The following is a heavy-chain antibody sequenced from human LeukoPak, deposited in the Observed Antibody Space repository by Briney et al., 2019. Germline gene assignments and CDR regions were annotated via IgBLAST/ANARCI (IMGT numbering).Heavy chain of an antibody. J-gene: IGHJ5*02. CDR1: GGSIGSGGYY. CDR2: IYYSGST. CDR3: AREQRYYYGSGSPLGP. Sequence: SETLSLTCTVSGGSIGSGGYYWSWIRQHPGKGLEWIGYIYYSGSTYYNPSLKSRVTISVDTSKNQFSLKLSSVTAADTAVYYCAREQRYYYGSGSPLGPWGQGTLVTVSS. D-gene: IGHD3-10*01. V-gene: IGHV4-31*03.